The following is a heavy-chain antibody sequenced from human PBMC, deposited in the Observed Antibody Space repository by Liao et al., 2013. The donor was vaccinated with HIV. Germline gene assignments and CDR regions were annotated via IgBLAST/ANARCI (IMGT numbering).Heavy chain of an antibody. CDR1: GGSINSGSYY. CDR2: IYYNGYT. CDR3: ARGRGIAAANFDY. J-gene: IGHJ4*02. D-gene: IGHD6-13*01. V-gene: IGHV4-61*01. Sequence: QVQLQEVGPDGRGGRPSYETLSLTCTVSGGSINSGSYYWSWIRQPPGKGLEWVGFIYYNGYTNYNPSLKSRVTISLDTSKNQFSLRLSSVTAADTAVYYCARGRGIAAANFDYWGQGTLVTVSS.